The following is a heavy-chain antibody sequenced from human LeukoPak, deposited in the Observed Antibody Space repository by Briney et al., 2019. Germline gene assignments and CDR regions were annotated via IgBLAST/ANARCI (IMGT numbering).Heavy chain of an antibody. CDR3: ARDPPDYDILTGYYTEVHYYFDY. CDR2: ISHDGSNE. Sequence: GGSLRLSCAASGFTFSSYGMHWVRQAPGKGLEWVAIISHDGSNEYYADSVKGRFTISRDNSKNTLYLQMNSLRAEDTAVYYCARDPPDYDILTGYYTEVHYYFDYWGQGTLVTVSS. D-gene: IGHD3-9*01. V-gene: IGHV3-30*03. CDR1: GFTFSSYG. J-gene: IGHJ4*02.